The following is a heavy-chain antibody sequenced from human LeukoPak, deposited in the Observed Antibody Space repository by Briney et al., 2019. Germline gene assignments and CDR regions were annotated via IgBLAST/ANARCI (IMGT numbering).Heavy chain of an antibody. CDR2: IYYSGST. CDR1: GGSISSGDYY. D-gene: IGHD4-17*01. Sequence: SETLSLTCTVSGGSISSGDYYWSWIRQPPGKGLEWIGYIYYSGSTYYNPSLKSRVTISVDTSKNQFSLKLSSVTAADTAVYYCAGRYGDYAYGMDVWGQGTTVTVSS. V-gene: IGHV4-30-4*01. CDR3: AGRYGDYAYGMDV. J-gene: IGHJ6*02.